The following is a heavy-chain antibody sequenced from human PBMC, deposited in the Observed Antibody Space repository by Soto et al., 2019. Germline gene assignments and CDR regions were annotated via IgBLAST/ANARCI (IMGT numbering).Heavy chain of an antibody. D-gene: IGHD3-22*01. CDR3: AKGLMIVVVPEYLHH. CDR1: GFSVSNNY. CDR2: IFAGGST. J-gene: IGHJ1*01. V-gene: IGHV3-53*01. Sequence: GGSLRLSCAASGFSVSNNYMTWVRQAPGMGLEWVSVIFAGGSTYYADSVKGRFTISRDNSKNTLYLQMNSLRAEDTAVYYCAKGLMIVVVPEYLHHWGQGTSVTVSS.